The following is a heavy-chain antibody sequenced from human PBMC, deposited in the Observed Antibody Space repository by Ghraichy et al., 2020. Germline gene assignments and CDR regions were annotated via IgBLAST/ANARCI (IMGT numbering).Heavy chain of an antibody. J-gene: IGHJ6*02. D-gene: IGHD7-27*01. CDR3: ARDKTWGGGMDV. CDR1: GGSISSYS. Sequence: SETLSLTCTVSGGSISSYSWSWIRQPPGKGLEWIGHIYYSGSTNYNPSLKSRVTISVDTSQKQFSLKVSSVTAADTAVYYCARDKTWGGGMDVWGQGTTVTVSS. V-gene: IGHV4-59*01. CDR2: IYYSGST.